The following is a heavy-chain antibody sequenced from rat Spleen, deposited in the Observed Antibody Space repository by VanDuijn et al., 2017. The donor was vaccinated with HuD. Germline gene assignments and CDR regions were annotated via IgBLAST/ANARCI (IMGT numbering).Heavy chain of an antibody. Sequence: EVQLVESGGGLVQPGRSMKLSCAASGFTFSDYYMAWVRQAPTKGLEWVATISYDGSSTYYRDSVKGRFTISRDNAKSTLYLQMDILRSEDTGTYYCARQSLHYYSSYMDAGGHGASVTVSS. D-gene: IGHD1-2*01. CDR1: GFTFSDYY. CDR3: ARQSLHYYSSYMDA. J-gene: IGHJ4*01. V-gene: IGHV5-7*01. CDR2: ISYDGSST.